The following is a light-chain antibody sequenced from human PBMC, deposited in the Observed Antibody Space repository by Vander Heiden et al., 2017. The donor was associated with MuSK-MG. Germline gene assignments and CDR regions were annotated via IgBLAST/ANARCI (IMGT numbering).Light chain of an antibody. CDR2: DAS. V-gene: IGKV1-12*01. CDR3: RQAYGFPLS. J-gene: IGKJ4*01. Sequence: DIQMTQSPSSVAASVGDRVPIPCRASQDISTYLACYQHKPGMAPKLLIYDASSFERGVPSRFSGSGAGTEFTLTISSLQPADLATSYCRQAYGFPLSFGGGTKVEIK. CDR1: QDISTY.